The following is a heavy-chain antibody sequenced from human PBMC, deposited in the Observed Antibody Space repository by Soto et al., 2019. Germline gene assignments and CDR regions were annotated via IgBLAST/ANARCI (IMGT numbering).Heavy chain of an antibody. Sequence: QVQLVESGGVVVQPGRSLRLSCAASGFTFSSYAMHWVRQAPGKGLEWVAVIAYDGSNKYYEDSVKGRFTISRYKSKNTMYLQMNSLRAEDTVVYYCSRGSVVSSGSYGGYYYGMDVWGQGTTVTVSS. CDR2: IAYDGSNK. CDR1: GFTFSSYA. J-gene: IGHJ6*02. V-gene: IGHV3-30-3*01. CDR3: SRGSVVSSGSYGGYYYGMDV. D-gene: IGHD6-19*01.